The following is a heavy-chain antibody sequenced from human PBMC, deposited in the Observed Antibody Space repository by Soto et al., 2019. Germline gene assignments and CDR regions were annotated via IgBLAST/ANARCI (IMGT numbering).Heavy chain of an antibody. Sequence: SETLSLTCTVFGGSVSIGDYLWSWIRQRPGKGLEWIGYIHDSGNTYYSPSLKSRVTISLDTSKNQFSLKVTSMTAADTAVYFRARARGGDSGDYASLFDRWGQGNLVTVSS. CDR2: IHDSGNT. V-gene: IGHV4-30-4*01. J-gene: IGHJ5*02. CDR3: ARARGGDSGDYASLFDR. CDR1: GGSVSIGDYL. D-gene: IGHD4-17*01.